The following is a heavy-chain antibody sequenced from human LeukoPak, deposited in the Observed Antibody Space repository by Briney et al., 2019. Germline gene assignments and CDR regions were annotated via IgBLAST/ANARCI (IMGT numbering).Heavy chain of an antibody. CDR3: ARDSRGGRYCSSTSCSTDY. CDR2: ISSSSSTI. CDR1: GFTFSSYS. D-gene: IGHD2-2*01. Sequence: PGGSLRLSCAASGFTFSSYSMNWVRQAPGKGLEWVSYISSSSSTIYYADSVKGRFTISRDNAKNSLYLQMNSLRAEDTAVYYCARDSRGGRYCSSTSCSTDYWGQGTLVTVSS. J-gene: IGHJ4*02. V-gene: IGHV3-48*01.